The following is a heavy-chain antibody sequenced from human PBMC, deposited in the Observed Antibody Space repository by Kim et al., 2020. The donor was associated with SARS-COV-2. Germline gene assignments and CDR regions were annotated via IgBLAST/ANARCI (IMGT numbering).Heavy chain of an antibody. D-gene: IGHD6-13*01. Sequence: ASVKVSCKASGYTFTSYYMHWVRQAPGQGLEWMGIINPSGGSTSYAQKFQGRVTMTRDTSTSTVYMELSSLRSEDTAVYYCARDFGSSWKYYYYYYGMDVWGQGTTVTVSS. CDR1: GYTFTSYY. V-gene: IGHV1-46*01. CDR3: ARDFGSSWKYYYYYYGMDV. CDR2: INPSGGST. J-gene: IGHJ6*02.